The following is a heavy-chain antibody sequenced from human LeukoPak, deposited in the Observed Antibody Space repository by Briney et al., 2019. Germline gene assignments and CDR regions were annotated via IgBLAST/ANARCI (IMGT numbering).Heavy chain of an antibody. Sequence: GESLKISCKASGYSFTTYWIAWVRQMPGKGLEWMGMIYPGDSDTRYSPSFQGQITISVDKSISIAYLQWSSLKSSDTAMYYCARLLQGVAGTWGYWGQGTLVTV. D-gene: IGHD6-19*01. V-gene: IGHV5-51*01. CDR2: IYPGDSDT. CDR3: ARLLQGVAGTWGY. J-gene: IGHJ4*02. CDR1: GYSFTTYW.